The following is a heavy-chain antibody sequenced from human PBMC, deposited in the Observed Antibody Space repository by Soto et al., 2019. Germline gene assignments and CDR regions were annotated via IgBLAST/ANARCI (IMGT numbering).Heavy chain of an antibody. D-gene: IGHD2-8*01. CDR2: INAFDDDK. V-gene: IGHV1-18*04. J-gene: IGHJ3*02. CDR3: ARNLYGRAFDI. Sequence: QAQLEQSGPEVKRPGASLKVSCKASAYTFTSYHISWVRLAPGQGLEWIGWINAFDDDKNYSQKFQDRVTMTAHRSTDTAYLDLRSLGSDDTAIYYCARNLYGRAFDIWGQGTMVTVSS. CDR1: AYTFTSYH.